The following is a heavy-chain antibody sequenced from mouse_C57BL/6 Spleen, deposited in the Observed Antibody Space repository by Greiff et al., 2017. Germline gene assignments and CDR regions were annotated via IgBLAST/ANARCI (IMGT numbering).Heavy chain of an antibody. CDR3: ARWLLPPYYFDY. V-gene: IGHV1-9*01. D-gene: IGHD2-3*01. J-gene: IGHJ2*01. Sequence: VQLQQSGAELMKPGASVKLSCKATGYTFTGYWIEWVKQRPGHGLEWIGEILPGSGSTNYNVKFKGKATFTADTSSNSAYMQLSSLTTEDSAIYSCARWLLPPYYFDYWGQGTTLTVSS. CDR1: GYTFTGYW. CDR2: ILPGSGST.